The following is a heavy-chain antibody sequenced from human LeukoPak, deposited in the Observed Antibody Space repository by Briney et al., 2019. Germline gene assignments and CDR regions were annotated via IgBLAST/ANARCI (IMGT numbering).Heavy chain of an antibody. Sequence: PSETLSLTCAVSGGSISSGGYSWSWIRQPPGKGLEWIGYIYHSGSTYYNPSLKSRVTISVDRSKNQFSLKLSSVTAADTAVYYCARGGWTYYYYSSAFDIWGQGTMVTVSS. J-gene: IGHJ3*02. D-gene: IGHD3-22*01. CDR1: GGSISSGGYS. V-gene: IGHV4-30-2*01. CDR2: IYHSGST. CDR3: ARGGWTYYYYSSAFDI.